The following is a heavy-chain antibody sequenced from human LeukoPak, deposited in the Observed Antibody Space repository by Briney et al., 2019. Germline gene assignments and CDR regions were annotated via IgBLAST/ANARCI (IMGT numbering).Heavy chain of an antibody. Sequence: GRSLRLSCAASGFTFSSYARHWVRQAPGKGLEWVAVISYDGSNKYYADSVKGRFTISRDNSKNTLYLQMNSLRAEDTAVYYCARWIRGETYYFDYWGQGTLVTVSS. CDR3: ARWIRGETYYFDY. CDR2: ISYDGSNK. D-gene: IGHD5-18*01. CDR1: GFTFSSYA. J-gene: IGHJ4*02. V-gene: IGHV3-30*04.